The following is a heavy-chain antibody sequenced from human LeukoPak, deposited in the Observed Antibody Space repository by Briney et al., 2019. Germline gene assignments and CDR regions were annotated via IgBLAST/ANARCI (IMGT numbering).Heavy chain of an antibody. CDR1: GGSISSGGYY. Sequence: SQTLSLICTVSGGSISSGGYYWSWIRQHPGKGLEWIGYIYYSGSTYYNPSLKSRVTISVDTSKNQFSLKLSSVTAADTAVYYCARLKSSRDPIVVVPAAIGPRRDYYYYYGMDVWGQGTTVTVSS. CDR3: ARLKSSRDPIVVVPAAIGPRRDYYYYYGMDV. V-gene: IGHV4-31*03. D-gene: IGHD2-2*01. J-gene: IGHJ6*02. CDR2: IYYSGST.